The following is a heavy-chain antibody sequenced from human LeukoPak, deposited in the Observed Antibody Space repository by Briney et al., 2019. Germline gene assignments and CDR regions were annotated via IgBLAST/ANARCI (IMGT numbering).Heavy chain of an antibody. Sequence: PGGSLRLSCAASGFTFSSYGMHWVPQAPGKGLEWVAVIWYDGSNKYYADSVKGRSTISRDNSKNTLYLQMNSLRAEDTAVYYCARGPLASGSYDYWGQGTLVTVSS. V-gene: IGHV3-33*01. D-gene: IGHD1-26*01. CDR3: ARGPLASGSYDY. J-gene: IGHJ4*02. CDR2: IWYDGSNK. CDR1: GFTFSSYG.